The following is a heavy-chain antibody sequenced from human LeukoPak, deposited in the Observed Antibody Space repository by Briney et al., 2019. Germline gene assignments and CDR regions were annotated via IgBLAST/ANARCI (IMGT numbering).Heavy chain of an antibody. Sequence: SETLSLTCTVSGGSLSSYYWIWIRQPAGKGLEWIGRIYTSGSTNYNPSLKSRVTMSVDTSKNQFSLKLSSVTAADTAVYYCARDKVVTTTFLCAFDIWGQGAMVTVSS. D-gene: IGHD2-21*02. J-gene: IGHJ3*02. CDR3: ARDKVVTTTFLCAFDI. V-gene: IGHV4-4*07. CDR1: GGSLSSYY. CDR2: IYTSGST.